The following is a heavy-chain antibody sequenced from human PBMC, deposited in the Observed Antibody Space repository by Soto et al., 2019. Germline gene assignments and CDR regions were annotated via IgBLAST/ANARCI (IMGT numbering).Heavy chain of an antibody. CDR2: IKQDGSEK. D-gene: IGHD4-17*01. CDR3: ARVGMTTASAYYYYYGMDV. V-gene: IGHV3-7*01. J-gene: IGHJ6*02. Sequence: EVQLVESGGGLVQPGGSLRLSCAASGFTFSSYWMSWVRQAPGKGLEWVANIKQDGSEKYYVDSVKGRFTISRDNAKNLLYLQMNSLRAEDTAVYYCARVGMTTASAYYYYYGMDVWGPGTTVTVSS. CDR1: GFTFSSYW.